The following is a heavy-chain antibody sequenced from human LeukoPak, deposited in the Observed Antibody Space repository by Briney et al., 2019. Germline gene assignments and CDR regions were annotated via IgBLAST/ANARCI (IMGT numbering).Heavy chain of an antibody. CDR3: ARVGAQLWAIDY. CDR2: ISAYNVNT. D-gene: IGHD5-18*01. Sequence: ASEKVSCKASGYTFTSYGINWVRQAPGQGLEWMGWISAYNVNTNYAQKLQGRVTMATDTSTSTAYMELRSLRSDDTAVYYCARVGAQLWAIDYWGQGTLVTVSS. CDR1: GYTFTSYG. J-gene: IGHJ4*02. V-gene: IGHV1-18*04.